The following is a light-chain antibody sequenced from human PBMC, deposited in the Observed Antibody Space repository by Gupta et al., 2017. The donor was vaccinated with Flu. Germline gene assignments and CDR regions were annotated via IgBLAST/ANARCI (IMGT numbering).Light chain of an antibody. V-gene: IGKV2-30*01. CDR1: QGLVYSDGNTY. J-gene: IGKJ1*01. CDR3: MQGAHWPWA. CDR2: LVT. Sequence: VTLGQSASISCMSSQGLVYSDGNTYLHWFQQRPGQSPRRLIYLVTKRDSGVPDRFSGSGSGTDFTLKISRVEAEDVGVYFCMQGAHWPWAFGQGTKLEIK.